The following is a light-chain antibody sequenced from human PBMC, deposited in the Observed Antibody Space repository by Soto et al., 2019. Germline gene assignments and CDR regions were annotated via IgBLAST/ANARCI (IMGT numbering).Light chain of an antibody. Sequence: QSALTQPASVSGSPGQSITISCTGTSSDLGGYNYVSWYQFHPGKAPKMIIYDVNKRPSGVPDRFSGSKSGNTASLTISWLQAEDEADYYCCSYAHTSRVFGGGTKVTVL. J-gene: IGLJ3*02. CDR3: CSYAHTSRV. CDR1: SSDLGGYNY. V-gene: IGLV2-11*01. CDR2: DVN.